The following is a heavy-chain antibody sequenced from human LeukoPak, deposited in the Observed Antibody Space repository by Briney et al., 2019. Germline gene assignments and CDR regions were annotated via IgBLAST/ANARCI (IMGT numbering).Heavy chain of an antibody. CDR1: GGSISSSSYY. CDR3: ATRGGCSSTSCYNWFDP. J-gene: IGHJ5*02. V-gene: IGHV4-39*07. D-gene: IGHD2-2*01. CDR2: IYYSGST. Sequence: SETLSLTCPVSGGSISSSSYYWGWIRQPPGKGLEWIGSIYYSGSTYYNPSLKSRVTISVDTSNNQFSLKLSSVTAADTAVYYCATRGGCSSTSCYNWFDPWGQGTLVTVSS.